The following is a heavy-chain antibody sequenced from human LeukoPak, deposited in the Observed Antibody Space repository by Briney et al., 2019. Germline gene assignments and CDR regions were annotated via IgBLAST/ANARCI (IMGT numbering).Heavy chain of an antibody. Sequence: GGSLRLSCEASGFTFSGHGIHWVRQAPGKGLEWVAVTSSDLNVKLYADSVKGRFTISRDNSRSTLYLQMNSLRPEDTAIYYCAREGYYGSGSPPSLYFDYWGQGTLVTVSS. CDR2: TSSDLNVK. V-gene: IGHV3-30*03. J-gene: IGHJ4*02. CDR3: AREGYYGSGSPPSLYFDY. D-gene: IGHD3-10*01. CDR1: GFTFSGHG.